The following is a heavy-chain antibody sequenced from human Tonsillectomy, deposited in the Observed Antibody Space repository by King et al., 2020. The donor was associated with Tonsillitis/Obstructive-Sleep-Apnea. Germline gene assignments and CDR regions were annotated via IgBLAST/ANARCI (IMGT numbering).Heavy chain of an antibody. J-gene: IGHJ4*02. V-gene: IGHV1-2*06. D-gene: IGHD1-1*01. CDR2: INPNSGAA. CDR1: GYTFTGYF. CDR3: ARDGNNDPTPFFDY. Sequence: VQLVESGAEVKKPGASVKVSCRASGYTFTGYFIHWVRQAPGQGLEWMGQINPNSGAAKYAQKFQGRVTMTRDTSISTASMELSRLTSYDTAVYYCARDGNNDPTPFFDYWGQETLVTASS.